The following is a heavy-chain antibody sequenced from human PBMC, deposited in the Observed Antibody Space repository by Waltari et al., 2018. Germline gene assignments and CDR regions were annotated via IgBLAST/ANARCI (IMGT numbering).Heavy chain of an antibody. V-gene: IGHV3-53*01. CDR2: IYSGGST. Sequence: EVQLVESGGGLIQPGGSLRLSCAASGFTISSNYMSWVRQAPGKGLEWVSVIYSGGSTYYADSVKGRFTISRDNSKNTLYLQMNSLRAEDTAVYYCARGLVGATVVCLDYWGQGTLVTVSS. CDR3: ARGLVGATVVCLDY. J-gene: IGHJ4*02. CDR1: GFTISSNY. D-gene: IGHD1-26*01.